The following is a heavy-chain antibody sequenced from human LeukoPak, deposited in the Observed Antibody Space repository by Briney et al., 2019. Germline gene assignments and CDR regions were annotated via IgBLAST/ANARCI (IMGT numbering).Heavy chain of an antibody. Sequence: PGGSLRLSCAASGFTFSSYGMHWVRQAPGKGLEWVAVISYDGSNKYYADSVKGRFTISRDNSKNTLYLQMNSLRAEDTAVYYCAKSKDSSSWAFDYWGQGTLVTVSS. CDR1: GFTFSSYG. D-gene: IGHD6-13*01. V-gene: IGHV3-30*18. J-gene: IGHJ4*02. CDR2: ISYDGSNK. CDR3: AKSKDSSSWAFDY.